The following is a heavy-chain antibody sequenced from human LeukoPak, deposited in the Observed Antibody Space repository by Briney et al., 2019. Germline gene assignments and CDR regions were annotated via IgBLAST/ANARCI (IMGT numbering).Heavy chain of an antibody. CDR1: AFTFSSYG. CDR3: ARVAAAGHFDY. Sequence: GGTLRLSCAASAFTFSSYGMSWVRQAPGKGLEWVSAISGDGRDIFYADAVKGRFTISRDNSKNTLYLQMNSLRAEDTALYYCARVAAAGHFDYWGQGTLVTVSS. D-gene: IGHD6-13*01. CDR2: ISGDGRDI. J-gene: IGHJ4*02. V-gene: IGHV3-23*01.